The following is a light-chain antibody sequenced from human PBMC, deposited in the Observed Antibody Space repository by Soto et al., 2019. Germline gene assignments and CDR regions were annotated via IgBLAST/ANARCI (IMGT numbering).Light chain of an antibody. J-gene: IGLJ7*01. V-gene: IGLV2-14*01. CDR3: ASYTSSSTLV. Sequence: QSVLTQPVSVSGSPGQSITISCTGTSSDVGGYNYVSWYQQHPGKAPKLMIYDVSNRPSGVSNRFSGSKSGNTASLTISGLQAEDEADYYCASYTSSSTLVFGGGTQLTVL. CDR1: SSDVGGYNY. CDR2: DVS.